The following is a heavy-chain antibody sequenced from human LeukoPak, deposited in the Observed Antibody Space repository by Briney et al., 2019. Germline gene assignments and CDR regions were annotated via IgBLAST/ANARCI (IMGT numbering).Heavy chain of an antibody. V-gene: IGHV3-30-3*01. CDR3: ARGHRGVRDYFDY. D-gene: IGHD3-10*01. CDR1: GFTFSSYA. J-gene: IGHJ4*02. Sequence: GRSLRLSCAASGFTFSSYAMHWVRQAPGKGLERVAVISYDGSNKYYADSVKGRFTISRDNSKNTLYLQMNSLRAEDTAVYYCARGHRGVRDYFDYWGQGTLVTVSS. CDR2: ISYDGSNK.